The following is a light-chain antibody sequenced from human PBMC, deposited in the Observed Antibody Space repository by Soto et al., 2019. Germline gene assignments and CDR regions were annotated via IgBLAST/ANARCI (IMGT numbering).Light chain of an antibody. V-gene: IGKV3-11*01. J-gene: IGKJ1*01. CDR1: QSISNS. CDR2: DAS. Sequence: EIVLTQSPATLSLSPGERATLSCRASQSISNSLAWYQQKPGQAPRLLIYDASNRATGIPARFSGSGSGTDFTLTISSLDPEDFAVYYCQQRTNWPPWTFGQGTKVEIK. CDR3: QQRTNWPPWT.